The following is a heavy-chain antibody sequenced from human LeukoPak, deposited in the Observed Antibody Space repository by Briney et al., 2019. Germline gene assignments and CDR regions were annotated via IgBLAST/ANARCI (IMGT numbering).Heavy chain of an antibody. CDR2: IYTSGST. V-gene: IGHV4-61*09. CDR1: GGSISSGLHY. J-gene: IGHJ4*02. D-gene: IGHD6-19*01. CDR3: ARTTIAVAGTSDYFDY. Sequence: SETLSLTCTVSGGSISSGLHYWSWIRQPAGKGLEWIGHIYTSGSTNYNPSLKSRLTISVDTSKNQFSLKLSSVTAADTAVYYCARTTIAVAGTSDYFDYWSQGTLVTVSS.